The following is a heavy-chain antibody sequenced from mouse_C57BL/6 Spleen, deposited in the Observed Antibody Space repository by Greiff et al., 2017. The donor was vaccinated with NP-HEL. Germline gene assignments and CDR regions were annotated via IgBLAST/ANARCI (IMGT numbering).Heavy chain of an antibody. D-gene: IGHD1-1*01. Sequence: EVQLVESGGGLVKPGGSLKLSCAASGFTFSDYGMHWVRQAPEKGLEWVAYISSGSSTIYYADTVKGRFTISRDNAKSTLFLQLTSLGSEDTAKYYCARQRGYSQYYFGDWGQGTTLTVAS. CDR2: ISSGSSTI. CDR1: GFTFSDYG. V-gene: IGHV5-17*01. J-gene: IGHJ2*01. CDR3: ARQRGYSQYYFGD.